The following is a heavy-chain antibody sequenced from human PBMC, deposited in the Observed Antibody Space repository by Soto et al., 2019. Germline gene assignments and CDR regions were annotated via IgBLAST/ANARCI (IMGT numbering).Heavy chain of an antibody. D-gene: IGHD2-15*01. V-gene: IGHV3-53*01. Sequence: PGGSLRLSCAASGFTVSSNYMSWVRQAPGKGLEWVSVIYSGGSTYYADSVKGRFTISRENSKNTLYLQMNSLRAEDAAVYYCAKDLVGSNADYYDYWGQGTLVTVSS. CDR2: IYSGGST. CDR1: GFTVSSNY. CDR3: AKDLVGSNADYYDY. J-gene: IGHJ4*02.